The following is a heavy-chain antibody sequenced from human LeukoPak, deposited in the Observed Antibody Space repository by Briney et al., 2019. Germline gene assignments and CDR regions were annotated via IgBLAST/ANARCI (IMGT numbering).Heavy chain of an antibody. V-gene: IGHV3-7*01. J-gene: IGHJ6*02. CDR3: AREQGWSDSYYGMGV. Sequence: GGSLRLSCVASGFTFSNYWMSWVRQAPGKGLEWLANMKEDGSARYYVDSMKGRFTISRDNAKNSLYLQMNSLRAEDTAVYYCAREQGWSDSYYGMGVWGQGTTVTVSS. CDR2: MKEDGSAR. CDR1: GFTFSNYW.